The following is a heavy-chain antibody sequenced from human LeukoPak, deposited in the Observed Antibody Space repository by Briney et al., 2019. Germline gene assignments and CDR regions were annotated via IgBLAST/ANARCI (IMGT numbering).Heavy chain of an antibody. CDR1: GFSLNTNAVA. CDR3: VHRTTVTSVDH. V-gene: IGHV2-5*01. J-gene: IGHJ4*02. Sequence: ESGPTLVNPTQTLTLTCTFSGFSLNTNAVAVGWVRQPPGQALEWLTFIYGNDDKRYSPSLASRLTITKDTSKNQVVLTMTDMDYVDTATYYCVHRTTVTSVDHWGQGTLVTVSS. D-gene: IGHD4-17*01. CDR2: IYGNDDK.